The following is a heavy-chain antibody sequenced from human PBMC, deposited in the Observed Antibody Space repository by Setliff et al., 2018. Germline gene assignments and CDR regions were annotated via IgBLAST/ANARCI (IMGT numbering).Heavy chain of an antibody. CDR1: GFTFSSYW. D-gene: IGHD3-16*01. CDR2: VNDDGSSA. Sequence: PGGSLRLSCAASGFTFSSYWMHWVRQDPGKGLVWVSRVNDDGSSAMYADSVKGRFTMSRDNAKNTLYLQMNSLRAEDTAVYYCATEERGENGMDVWGQGTTVTVSS. J-gene: IGHJ6*02. CDR3: ATEERGENGMDV. V-gene: IGHV3-74*03.